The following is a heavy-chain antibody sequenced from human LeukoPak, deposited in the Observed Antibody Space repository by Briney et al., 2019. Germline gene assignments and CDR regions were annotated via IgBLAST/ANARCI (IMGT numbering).Heavy chain of an antibody. CDR3: ARVRGYSGYDSGRYYYYNYMDV. J-gene: IGHJ6*03. CDR2: INSDGSSS. CDR1: GFTLRNNW. V-gene: IGHV3-74*01. Sequence: GGSLRLSCAASGFTLRNNWMHWVRQAAGKGLVWVSRINSDGSSSAYADSVKGRFTISRDNAKNTLYLQMNSLRAEDTAVYYCARVRGYSGYDSGRYYYYNYMDVWGKGTTVTVSS. D-gene: IGHD5-12*01.